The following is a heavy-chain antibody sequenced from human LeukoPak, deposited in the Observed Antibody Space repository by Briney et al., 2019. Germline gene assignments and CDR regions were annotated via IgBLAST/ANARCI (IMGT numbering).Heavy chain of an antibody. CDR3: ARGPYCSGGSCYITPFDY. V-gene: IGHV1-18*01. CDR1: GYTFTSYG. CDR2: ISAYNGNT. Sequence: ASVKVSCKASGYTFTSYGISWVRQAPGQGLEWMGWISAYNGNTNYAQKLQGRVTMTTDTSTSTAYMELRSLGSDDTAVYYCARGPYCSGGSCYITPFDYWGQGTLVTVSS. D-gene: IGHD2-15*01. J-gene: IGHJ4*02.